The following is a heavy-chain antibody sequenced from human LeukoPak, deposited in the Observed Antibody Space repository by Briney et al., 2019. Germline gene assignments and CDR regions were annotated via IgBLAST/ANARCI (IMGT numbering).Heavy chain of an antibody. D-gene: IGHD6-19*01. CDR1: GYTFTSYA. Sequence: GASVKVSCKASGYTFTSYAMHWVRQAPGQRLEWMGWINAGNGNTKYSQKFQGRVTITADKSTSTAYMELSSLRSEDTAVYYCARTLEGRKAVAQNWGQGTLVTVSS. CDR2: INAGNGNT. J-gene: IGHJ4*02. V-gene: IGHV1-3*01. CDR3: ARTLEGRKAVAQN.